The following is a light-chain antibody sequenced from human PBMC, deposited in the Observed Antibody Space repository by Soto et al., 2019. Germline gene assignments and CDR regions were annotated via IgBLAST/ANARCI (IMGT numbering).Light chain of an antibody. J-gene: IGKJ1*01. V-gene: IGKV3-15*01. CDR1: QSVSSN. CDR3: QQYHNWPQT. CDR2: GAS. Sequence: EVVMTQSPATLSVSPGERATLSCRASQSVSSNLAWYQQKPGQAPRLLIYGASGRATGLPAKFSGSGSGTEFTLTISSLQSEDLAVYYCQQYHNWPQTFGQGTKVDIK.